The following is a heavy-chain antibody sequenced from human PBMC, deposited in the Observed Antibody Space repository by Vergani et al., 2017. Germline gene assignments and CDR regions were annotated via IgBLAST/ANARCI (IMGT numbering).Heavy chain of an antibody. CDR1: GFTFSSYD. CDR2: IGTAGDT. Sequence: EVQLVESGGGLVQPGGSLRLSCAASGFTFSSYDMHWVRQATGKGLEWVSAIGTAGDTYYPGSVKGRFTISRENAKNSLYLQMNSLRAGDTAVYYCARGRYSYGYPRLMDVWGQGTTVTVSS. J-gene: IGHJ6*02. V-gene: IGHV3-13*01. CDR3: ARGRYSYGYPRLMDV. D-gene: IGHD5-18*01.